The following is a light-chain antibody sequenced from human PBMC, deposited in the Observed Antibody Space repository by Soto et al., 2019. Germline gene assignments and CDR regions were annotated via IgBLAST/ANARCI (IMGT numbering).Light chain of an antibody. CDR1: QSVSSSY. J-gene: IGKJ1*01. CDR2: GAS. CDR3: QQYGSSPRM. V-gene: IGKV3-20*01. Sequence: ESVLTQSPGTLSLSPGERATLSCRASQSVSSSYLAWYQQKPGQAPRLLIYGASSRATGIPDRFSGSGSGTDFTLTISRLEPEDFAVYYCQQYGSSPRMFGQVNKVLIK.